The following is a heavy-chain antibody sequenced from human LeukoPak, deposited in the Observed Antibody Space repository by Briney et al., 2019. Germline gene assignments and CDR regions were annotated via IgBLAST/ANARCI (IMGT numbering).Heavy chain of an antibody. CDR2: ISAYNCNT. CDR3: ARDYPYYYDSSGYYSTRGDAFDI. Sequence: ASVKVSCMASGYTFTSYGISWVRQAPGQGLEWMGWISAYNCNTNYEQKLQGRVTMTTDTSTSTAYMELRSLRSDDTAVYYCARDYPYYYDSSGYYSTRGDAFDIWGQGTMVTVSS. J-gene: IGHJ3*02. D-gene: IGHD3-22*01. V-gene: IGHV1-18*01. CDR1: GYTFTSYG.